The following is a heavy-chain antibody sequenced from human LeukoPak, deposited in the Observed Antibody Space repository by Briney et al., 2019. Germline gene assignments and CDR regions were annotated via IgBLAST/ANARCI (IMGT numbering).Heavy chain of an antibody. CDR1: GYTFTRYF. V-gene: IGHV1-2*02. Sequence: ASVKVSCKASGYTFTRYFMHWVRQAPGQGRECVGWINPNSGGKNNAQKFQGRVTMTRDKSIRTAYMELSRLTSDDTAVYYCARNIWCGETDDAFDIWGQGTMVTVSS. CDR3: ARNIWCGETDDAFDI. D-gene: IGHD3-10*01. J-gene: IGHJ3*02. CDR2: INPNSGGK.